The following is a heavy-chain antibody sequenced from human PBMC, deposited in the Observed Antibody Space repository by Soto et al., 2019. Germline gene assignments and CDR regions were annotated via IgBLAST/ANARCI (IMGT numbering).Heavy chain of an antibody. Sequence: QVQLVQSGAEVKKPGSSVKVSCKASGGSFRNFVISWVRQAPGQGLEWMGGIIPNSGTTNYAQKFQGKVTITADESTSTAYMELSGLTSEDTSLYYCARDLGGEATIRFWGQGTLVIVSS. D-gene: IGHD3-16*01. J-gene: IGHJ4*02. CDR2: IIPNSGTT. V-gene: IGHV1-69*01. CDR3: ARDLGGEATIRF. CDR1: GGSFRNFV.